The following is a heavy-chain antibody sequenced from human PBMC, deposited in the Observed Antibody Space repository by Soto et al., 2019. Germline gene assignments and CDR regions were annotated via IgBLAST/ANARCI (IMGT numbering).Heavy chain of an antibody. CDR3: ARAPPLRCLEWPDAFDI. J-gene: IGHJ3*02. CDR1: GYTFTSYG. CDR2: ISAYNGNT. Sequence: ASVKVSCKASGYTFTSYGISWVRQAPGQGLEWMGWISAYNGNTNYAQKLQGRVTMNTDTTTSTAYMELRSLRSDDTAVYYCARAPPLRCLEWPDAFDIWGQGTMVTVSS. V-gene: IGHV1-18*01. D-gene: IGHD3-3*01.